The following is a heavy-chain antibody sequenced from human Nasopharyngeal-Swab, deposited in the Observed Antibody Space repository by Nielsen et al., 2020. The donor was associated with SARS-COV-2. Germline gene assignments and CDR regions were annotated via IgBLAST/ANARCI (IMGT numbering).Heavy chain of an antibody. CDR1: GFTFSDYY. CDR3: ARAREKVGATNY. CDR2: ISSSGSTI. J-gene: IGHJ4*02. Sequence: GESLKISCAASGFTFSDYYMSWIRQAPGKGLEWVSYISSSGSTIYYADSVKGRFTISRDNAKNSLYLQMNSLRAEDTAVYYCARAREKVGATNYWGQGTLVTASS. D-gene: IGHD1-26*01. V-gene: IGHV3-11*01.